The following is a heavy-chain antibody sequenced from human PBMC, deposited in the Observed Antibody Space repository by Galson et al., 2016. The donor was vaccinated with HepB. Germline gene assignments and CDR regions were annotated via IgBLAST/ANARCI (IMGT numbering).Heavy chain of an antibody. Sequence: PALVKPTQTLTLTCTFSGFSLTTSGLGVGRIRQPPGMALEWLALIYWNDDKRYSPSLKSRLTITMDTSKNQVVLTMTNMDPVDTATYYCARTYGDYFDLWGRGTLVTVSS. CDR2: IYWNDDK. CDR3: ARTYGDYFDL. V-gene: IGHV2-5*01. D-gene: IGHD4-17*01. CDR1: GFSLTTSGLG. J-gene: IGHJ2*01.